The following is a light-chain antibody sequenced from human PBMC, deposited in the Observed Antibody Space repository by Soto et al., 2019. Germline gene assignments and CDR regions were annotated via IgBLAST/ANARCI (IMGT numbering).Light chain of an antibody. CDR1: QSVSSSS. J-gene: IGKJ1*01. Sequence: EIVLTQSPGTLSLSPGETATLSCRPGQSVSSSSLAWYQQKPGQAPRLLIYGASTRAAGIPDRFSGSGSETDFTLTISRLEPEDFAVYYCQQCGSSLWTFGQGTKVEF. CDR3: QQCGSSLWT. V-gene: IGKV3-20*01. CDR2: GAS.